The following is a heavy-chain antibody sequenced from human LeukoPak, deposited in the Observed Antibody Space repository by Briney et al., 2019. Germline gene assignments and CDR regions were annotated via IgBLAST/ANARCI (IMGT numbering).Heavy chain of an antibody. V-gene: IGHV3-30*02. J-gene: IGHJ3*02. CDR2: IRYVGSNK. CDR1: GFTFSSYG. CDR3: AKLNRIVGAFGAFDI. Sequence: GGSLRLSCAASGFTFSSYGMHWVRQAPGKGLEWVAFIRYVGSNKYYADSVKGRFTISRDNSKNTLYLQMNSLRAEDTAVYYCAKLNRIVGAFGAFDIWGQGTMVTVSS. D-gene: IGHD1-26*01.